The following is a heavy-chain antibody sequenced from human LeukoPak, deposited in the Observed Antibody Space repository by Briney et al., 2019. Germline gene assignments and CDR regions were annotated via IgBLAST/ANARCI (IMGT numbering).Heavy chain of an antibody. D-gene: IGHD3-10*01. J-gene: IGHJ4*02. CDR3: ARGRSYYGSGSYYNYMDY. CDR2: IYYSGTT. V-gene: IGHV4-59*12. CDR1: GGSISSYY. Sequence: SETLSLTCTVSGGSISSYYWSWIRQPPGKGLEWIGYIYYSGTTNYNPSLKSRVTISVDTSKNQFSLKLSSVTAADTAVYYCARGRSYYGSGSYYNYMDYWGQGTLVTVSS.